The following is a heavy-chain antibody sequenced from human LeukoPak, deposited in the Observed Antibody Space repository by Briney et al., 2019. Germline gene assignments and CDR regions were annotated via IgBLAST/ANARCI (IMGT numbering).Heavy chain of an antibody. CDR3: ARDYCSSTSCYGDYYDMDV. D-gene: IGHD2-2*01. Sequence: SETLSLTCTVSGVSISSYYWSWIRQPAGKGLEWIGRIYTSGSTNYNPSLKSRVTMSVDTSKNQFSLKLSSVTAADTAVYYCARDYCSSTSCYGDYYDMDVWGKGTTVTASS. V-gene: IGHV4-4*07. J-gene: IGHJ6*03. CDR1: GVSISSYY. CDR2: IYTSGST.